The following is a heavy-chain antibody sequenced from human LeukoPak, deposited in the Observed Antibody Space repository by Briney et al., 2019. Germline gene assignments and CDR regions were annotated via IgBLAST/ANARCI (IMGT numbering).Heavy chain of an antibody. Sequence: SETLSLTCTVSGGSISSYYWGWIRQPPGKGLEWIGNIFYSGSTYYSPSLRSRVTISLDTSRNQFSLKLTSVTAADTAVYYCAKSNGYGLVDIWGQGTMVTVSS. V-gene: IGHV4-39*07. CDR3: AKSNGYGLVDI. D-gene: IGHD3-10*01. CDR1: GGSISSYY. J-gene: IGHJ3*02. CDR2: IFYSGST.